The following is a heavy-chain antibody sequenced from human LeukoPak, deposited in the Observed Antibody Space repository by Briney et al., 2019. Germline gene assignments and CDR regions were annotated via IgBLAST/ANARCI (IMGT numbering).Heavy chain of an antibody. CDR1: GYSFTTYW. CDR2: IYPHDSET. CDR3: ARFSGSGWSIYYFDY. Sequence: GESLKISCKGSGYSFTTYWIGWVRQMPGKGLEWMGIIYPHDSETRYSPSFQGQVTISADKSISTAYLQWSSLKASDTAMYYRARFSGSGWSIYYFDYWGQGTLVTVSS. J-gene: IGHJ4*02. V-gene: IGHV5-51*01. D-gene: IGHD6-19*01.